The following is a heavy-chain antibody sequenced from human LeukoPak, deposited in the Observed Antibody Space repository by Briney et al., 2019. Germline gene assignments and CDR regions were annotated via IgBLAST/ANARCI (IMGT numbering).Heavy chain of an antibody. D-gene: IGHD2-2*01. CDR3: TRSRYCSSTSCYGMDV. CDR1: GGSFSGYY. V-gene: IGHV4-34*09. Sequence: SETLSLTCAVYGGSFSGYYWSWIRQPPGKGLEWIGYIYYSGSTYYNPSLTSRVTISVDTSKNQFSLKLSSVTAADTAVYYCTRSRYCSSTSCYGMDVWGQGTTVTVSS. CDR2: IYYSGST. J-gene: IGHJ6*02.